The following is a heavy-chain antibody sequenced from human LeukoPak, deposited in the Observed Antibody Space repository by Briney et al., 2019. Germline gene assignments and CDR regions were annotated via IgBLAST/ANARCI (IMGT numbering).Heavy chain of an antibody. V-gene: IGHV4-59*01. CDR3: VRGNYDNRGYSNAFDI. J-gene: IGHJ3*02. D-gene: IGHD3-22*01. Sequence: SETLSLTCTVSGVSISSSYWSWIRQPPGKRLEWIGYIYYNGNTNSNPSLKSRVTISADTSKNQFSLKLSSVTAADTAVYYCVRGNYDNRGYSNAFDIWGQGAMVTVSP. CDR1: GVSISSSY. CDR2: IYYNGNT.